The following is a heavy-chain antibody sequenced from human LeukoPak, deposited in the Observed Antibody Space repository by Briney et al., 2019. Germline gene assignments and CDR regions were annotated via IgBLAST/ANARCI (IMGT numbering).Heavy chain of an antibody. CDR3: AGSDTTGYSPREWDYWYFDL. J-gene: IGHJ2*01. CDR1: GLTFSSLE. D-gene: IGHD3-9*01. CDR2: INSDGTTT. Sequence: GGSLRLSCAASGLTFSSLEMNWVRQAPGKGLVWVSHINSDGTTTSYADSVKGRFTIFRDNAKNSLYLQMNSLRAEDTAVYYCAGSDTTGYSPREWDYWYFDLWGRGTLVTVSS. V-gene: IGHV3-74*01.